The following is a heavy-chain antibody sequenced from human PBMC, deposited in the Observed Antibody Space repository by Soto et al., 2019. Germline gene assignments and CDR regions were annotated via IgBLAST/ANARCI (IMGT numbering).Heavy chain of an antibody. D-gene: IGHD3-3*01. CDR1: GFTFSSYA. J-gene: IGHJ5*02. V-gene: IGHV3-64*01. Sequence: GGSLRLSCAASGFTFSSYAMHWVRQAPGKGLEYVSAISSNGGSTYYANSVKGRFTISRDNSKNTLYLQMGSLRAEDMAVYYCARSGCDYDCCVTENEGENWFDPWGQGTLVTVSS. CDR3: ARSGCDYDCCVTENEGENWFDP. CDR2: ISSNGGST.